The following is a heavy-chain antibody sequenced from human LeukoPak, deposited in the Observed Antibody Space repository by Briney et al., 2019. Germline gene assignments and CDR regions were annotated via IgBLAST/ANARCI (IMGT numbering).Heavy chain of an antibody. CDR2: IWFDGSKK. CDR1: GFTFSSYG. V-gene: IGHV3-33*01. Sequence: GRSLRLSCAASGFTFSSYGMHWVRQVRQAPGKGPEWVAVIWFDGSKKYYSDSVKGRFTIPRDNSKNTLYLQMNSLRAEDTAVYYCARVANITTFGMDVWGQGTTVTVSS. D-gene: IGHD3-9*01. CDR3: ARVANITTFGMDV. J-gene: IGHJ6*02.